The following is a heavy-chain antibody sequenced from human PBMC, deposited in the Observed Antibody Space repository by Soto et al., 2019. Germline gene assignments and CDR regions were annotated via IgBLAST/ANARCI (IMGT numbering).Heavy chain of an antibody. V-gene: IGHV4-59*01. CDR3: ATYSGSYGVMH. CDR1: GGSLRGYY. Sequence: LETLSLTRTGSGGSLRGYYLGWVRQPPGKELEWIGYIYNIESTDYNPSLKSRVTISVDTSKNQFSLKLSSVTAADTAVYYCATYSGSYGVMHWGQGTLVTVSS. CDR2: IYNIEST. D-gene: IGHD1-26*01. J-gene: IGHJ1*01.